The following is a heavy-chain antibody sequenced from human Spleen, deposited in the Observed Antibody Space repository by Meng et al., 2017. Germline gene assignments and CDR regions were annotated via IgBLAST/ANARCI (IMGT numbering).Heavy chain of an antibody. D-gene: IGHD2-2*01. CDR2: INWNGDST. Sequence: GGSLRLSCAVSGLNFNDAWMSWVRQAPGKGLEWVSGINWNGDSTGYAESVKGRFTISRDNAKNSLYLQMNSLRVEDTALYYCARALCSSTSCYAGVYGMDVWGQGTTVTVSS. CDR1: GLNFNDAW. J-gene: IGHJ6*02. CDR3: ARALCSSTSCYAGVYGMDV. V-gene: IGHV3-20*04.